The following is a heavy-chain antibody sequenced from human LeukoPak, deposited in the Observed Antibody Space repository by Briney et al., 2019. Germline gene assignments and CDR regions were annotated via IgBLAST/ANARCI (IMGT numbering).Heavy chain of an antibody. D-gene: IGHD3-3*01. V-gene: IGHV4-38-2*01. CDR1: GYSISSGYY. CDR3: ARQGITIFGVVIINYYYMDV. J-gene: IGHJ6*03. CDR2: IYHSGST. Sequence: SETLSLTCAVSGYSISSGYYWGWIRQPPGKGLEWIGSIYHSGSTYYNPSLKSRVTISVDTSKNQFSLKLSSVTAADTAVYYCARQGITIFGVVIINYYYMDVWGKGTMVTVSS.